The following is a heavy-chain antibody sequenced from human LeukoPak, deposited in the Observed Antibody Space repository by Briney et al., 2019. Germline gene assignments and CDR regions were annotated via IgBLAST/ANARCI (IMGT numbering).Heavy chain of an antibody. CDR1: GASIGSGSW. J-gene: IGHJ4*02. Sequence: PSGTLSLTCAVSGASIGSGSWWSWVRQPPGKGLEWIGEYFHSGSTNYNPSLKSRVSISVDKSKNQFSLKLSSVTAVDTAVYYCACHSGWSGPSEWGQGTLVTVSS. CDR2: YFHSGST. V-gene: IGHV4-4*02. D-gene: IGHD6-19*01. CDR3: ACHSGWSGPSE.